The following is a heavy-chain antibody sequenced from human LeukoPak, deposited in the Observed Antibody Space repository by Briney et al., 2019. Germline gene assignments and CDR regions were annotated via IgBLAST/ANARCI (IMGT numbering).Heavy chain of an antibody. Sequence: PAQTLSLTCAVDGGSFSGYYWSWIRQPPGKGREWIAEIKHSGSATYNPSLKSGLTISVDTSRNQFSRKLSSVTAADTVVYYCARGGPVRGVIITRWFDPWGQGTLVTVSS. V-gene: IGHV4-34*01. CDR1: GGSFSGYY. J-gene: IGHJ5*02. CDR2: IKHSGSA. D-gene: IGHD3-10*01. CDR3: ARGGPVRGVIITRWFDP.